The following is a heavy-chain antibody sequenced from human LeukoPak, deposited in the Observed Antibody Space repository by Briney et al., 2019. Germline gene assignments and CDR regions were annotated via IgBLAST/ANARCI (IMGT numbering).Heavy chain of an antibody. CDR1: GFTFSSYS. J-gene: IGHJ4*02. CDR3: ARSRAASIDY. V-gene: IGHV3-21*04. D-gene: IGHD6-25*01. Sequence: GGSLRLSCAASGFTFSSYSMNWVRQAPGKGLQWVSSISTSSTYIYYADSVKGRFTISRDNAKNSLYLQMNSLRAEDTALYYCARSRAASIDYWGQGTLVTVSS. CDR2: ISTSSTYI.